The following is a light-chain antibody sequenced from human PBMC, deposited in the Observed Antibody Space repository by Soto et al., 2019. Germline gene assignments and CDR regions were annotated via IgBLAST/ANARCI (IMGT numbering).Light chain of an antibody. CDR1: QSISSW. CDR3: QQYSRYPLT. CDR2: KAS. J-gene: IGKJ4*01. Sequence: DIQMTQSPSTLSASIGDRVTITCRASQSISSWLAWYQQKPGKAPILLIYKASTLEIGVPSKFRGSGSGTEFTLTISSLQPDEFANYYCQQYSRYPLTCGGGTKVEIK. V-gene: IGKV1-5*03.